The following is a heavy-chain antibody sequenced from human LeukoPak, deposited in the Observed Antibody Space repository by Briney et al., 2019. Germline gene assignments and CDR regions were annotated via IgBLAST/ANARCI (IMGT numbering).Heavy chain of an antibody. Sequence: GGSLRLSCAASGFTFSSYAMSWVRQAPGKGLEWVSAISGSGGSTYYADSVKGRFTISRDNSKNTLYLQMNSLRAEDTAVYYCAKAHGGYSVLFYFDYWGQGTLVTVSS. V-gene: IGHV3-23*01. J-gene: IGHJ4*02. D-gene: IGHD5-12*01. CDR1: GFTFSSYA. CDR2: ISGSGGST. CDR3: AKAHGGYSVLFYFDY.